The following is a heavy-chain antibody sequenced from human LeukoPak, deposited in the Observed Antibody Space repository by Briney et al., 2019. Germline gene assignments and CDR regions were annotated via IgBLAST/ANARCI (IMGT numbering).Heavy chain of an antibody. Sequence: GGSLRLSCAASEFIFSRFWMSWVRQAPGKGLEWVASVNQDESAKFYVDSVRGRFTISRDNAKNSLYLQMNSLRAEDTAVYYCARASPSIAALDCWGQGTLVTVSS. D-gene: IGHD6-6*01. J-gene: IGHJ4*02. V-gene: IGHV3-7*01. CDR1: EFIFSRFW. CDR3: ARASPSIAALDC. CDR2: VNQDESAK.